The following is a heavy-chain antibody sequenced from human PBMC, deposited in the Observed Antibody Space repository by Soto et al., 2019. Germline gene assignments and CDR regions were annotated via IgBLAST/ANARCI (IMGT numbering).Heavy chain of an antibody. D-gene: IGHD3-10*01. V-gene: IGHV3-30-3*01. Sequence: QVQLVESGGGVVQPGRSLRLSCAASGFAFSSYAMHWVRQAPGKGLEWVAVISYDGSNKYYADSVKGRFTISRDNSKNTLYLQMNGVRGEDTAVYYCARDLAGSGDWGQGTLVTVSS. J-gene: IGHJ4*02. CDR1: GFAFSSYA. CDR3: ARDLAGSGD. CDR2: ISYDGSNK.